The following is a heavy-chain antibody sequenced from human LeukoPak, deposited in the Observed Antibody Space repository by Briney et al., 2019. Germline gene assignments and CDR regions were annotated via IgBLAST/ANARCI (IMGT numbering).Heavy chain of an antibody. CDR3: ARFALTSSLDY. V-gene: IGHV5-51*01. Sequence: PGESLKISCKISGYKLTNNWIGWVRQVPGKGLEWLGLIYPGNSDTRYSPFFQGQVTFSVDTSISTAYLHWGGLKASDTAMYYCARFALTSSLDYWGQGTLVTVSS. CDR1: GYKLTNNW. J-gene: IGHJ4*02. D-gene: IGHD6-13*01. CDR2: IYPGNSDT.